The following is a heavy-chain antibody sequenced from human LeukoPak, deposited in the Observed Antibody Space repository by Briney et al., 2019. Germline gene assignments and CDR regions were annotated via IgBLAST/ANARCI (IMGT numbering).Heavy chain of an antibody. CDR2: INHSGST. V-gene: IGHV4-34*01. J-gene: IGHJ5*02. D-gene: IGHD6-13*01. CDR3: ARGGLYSSSWSSLGANWFDP. Sequence: SETLSLTCAVYGGSFSGYYWSWIRQPPGKGLEWIGEINHSGSTNYNPSLKSRVTISVDTSKNQFSLKLNSVTAADTAVYYCARGGLYSSSWSSLGANWFDPWGQGTLVTVSS. CDR1: GGSFSGYY.